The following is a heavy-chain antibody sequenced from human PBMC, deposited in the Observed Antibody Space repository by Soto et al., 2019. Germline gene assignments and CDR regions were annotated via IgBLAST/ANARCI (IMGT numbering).Heavy chain of an antibody. Sequence: QLQLQESGPGLVKPSETLSLTCTVSGGSINSGRHYWGWIRQPPGKGLEWIANIYYSGSTHYNPSLKSRVTISEDTSKTQFSLKLSSVTAADTAVYYCARHVAVAGLYYFDYWGQGTLVTVSS. J-gene: IGHJ4*02. CDR2: IYYSGST. V-gene: IGHV4-39*01. CDR1: GGSINSGRHY. D-gene: IGHD6-19*01. CDR3: ARHVAVAGLYYFDY.